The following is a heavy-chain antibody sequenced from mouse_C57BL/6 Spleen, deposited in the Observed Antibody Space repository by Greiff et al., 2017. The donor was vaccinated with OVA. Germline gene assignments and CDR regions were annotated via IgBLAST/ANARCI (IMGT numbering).Heavy chain of an antibody. Sequence: VQLVESGAELLRPGASVTLSCKASGYTFTDYEMHWVKQTPVHGLEWIGAIDPETGGTAYNQKFKGKAILTADKSSSTAYMELRSLTSEDSAVYYCTRGYYYGSSYVQYFDVWGTGTTVTVSS. D-gene: IGHD1-1*01. CDR1: GYTFTDYE. J-gene: IGHJ1*03. CDR2: IDPETGGT. CDR3: TRGYYYGSSYVQYFDV. V-gene: IGHV1-15*01.